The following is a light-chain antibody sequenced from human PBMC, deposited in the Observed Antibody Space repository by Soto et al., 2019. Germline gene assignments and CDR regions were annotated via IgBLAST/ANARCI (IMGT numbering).Light chain of an antibody. CDR2: GTS. J-gene: IGKJ2*01. Sequence: ENGLTQSPGTLSLSPGERATVSCRASQSVDSSYLAWYQQEPGQAPRLLIYGTSSRATGIPDRFSGSGSGTDFTLTINRLEPEDFAVYYCQHYGSSSYTFGQGTKLEIK. CDR3: QHYGSSSYT. CDR1: QSVDSSY. V-gene: IGKV3-20*01.